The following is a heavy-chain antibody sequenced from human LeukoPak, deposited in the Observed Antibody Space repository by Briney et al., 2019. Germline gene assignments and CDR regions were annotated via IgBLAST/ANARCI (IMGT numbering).Heavy chain of an antibody. Sequence: GGSLRLSCAASGFTFSSYAMSWVRQAPGKGLEWVSAISGSGGSTYYAGSVKGRFTISRDNSKNTLYLQMNSLRAEDTAVYYCARREVGAIIHWGQGTLVTVSS. CDR1: GFTFSSYA. D-gene: IGHD1-26*01. CDR3: ARREVGAIIH. J-gene: IGHJ4*02. CDR2: ISGSGGST. V-gene: IGHV3-23*01.